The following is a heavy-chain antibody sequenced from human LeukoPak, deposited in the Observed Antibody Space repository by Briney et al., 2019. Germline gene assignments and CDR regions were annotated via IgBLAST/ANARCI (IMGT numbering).Heavy chain of an antibody. D-gene: IGHD6-19*01. CDR2: MYHSGST. V-gene: IGHV4-59*01. Sequence: SETLSLTCTVSGGSISNYYWSWIRQPPGKGLEWIGYMYHSGSTNYNPSLKSRVTISVDTSKNQFSLRLSSVTAADTAVYYCARASSGWYNWFDPWGQGTLVTVSS. CDR3: ARASSGWYNWFDP. J-gene: IGHJ5*02. CDR1: GGSISNYY.